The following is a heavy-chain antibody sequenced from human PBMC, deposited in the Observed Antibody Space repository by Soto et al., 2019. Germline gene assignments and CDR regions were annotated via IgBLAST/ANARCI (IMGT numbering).Heavy chain of an antibody. J-gene: IGHJ4*02. CDR1: GFTFGDYA. Sequence: PGGSLRLSCTASGFTFGDYAMRWFRQAPGKGLEWVGFIRSKAYGGTTEYAASVKGRFTISRDDSKSIAYLQMNSLKTEDTAVYYCTRVLLWSGEPYYFDYWGQGTLVTVSS. D-gene: IGHD3-10*01. CDR2: IRSKAYGGTT. CDR3: TRVLLWSGEPYYFDY. V-gene: IGHV3-49*03.